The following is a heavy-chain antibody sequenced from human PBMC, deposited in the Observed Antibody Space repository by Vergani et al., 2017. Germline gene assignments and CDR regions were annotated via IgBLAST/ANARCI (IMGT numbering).Heavy chain of an antibody. Sequence: QLHLQESGPGLVKPSETLSLTCTVSGGSITSSSYYWSWIRQPAGKGLEWIGRIYTSESTNYNPSLKSRVTMSVDTSKNQFSLKLSSVTAADTAVYYCAREYSSSVEFLAYWGQGTLVTVSS. CDR2: IYTSEST. D-gene: IGHD6-6*01. V-gene: IGHV4-61*02. J-gene: IGHJ4*02. CDR3: AREYSSSVEFLAY. CDR1: GGSITSSSYY.